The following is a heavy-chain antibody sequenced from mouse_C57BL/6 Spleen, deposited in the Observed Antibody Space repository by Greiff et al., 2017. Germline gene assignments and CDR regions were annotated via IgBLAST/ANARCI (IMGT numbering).Heavy chain of an antibody. CDR2: INPNNGGT. CDR3: ARRTLLRYLDY. CDR1: GYTFTDYN. V-gene: IGHV1-22*01. Sequence: EVKLMESGPELVKPGASVKMSCKASGYTFTDYNMHWVKQSHGKSLEWIGYINPNNGGTSYNQKFKGKATLTVNKSSSTAYMELRSLTSEDSAVYYCARRTLLRYLDYWGQGTTLTVSS. D-gene: IGHD1-1*01. J-gene: IGHJ2*01.